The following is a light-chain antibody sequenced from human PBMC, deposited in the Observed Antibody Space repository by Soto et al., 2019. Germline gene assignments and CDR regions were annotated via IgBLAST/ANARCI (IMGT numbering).Light chain of an antibody. Sequence: DIQMTQSPSSLSASVGDRVTITCQVSQDITNYLNWYQQKPGKAPKLLIYDASHLETGVPSRFSGSGSGTDFTFTISSLQPEDFATYYCQQYDNLPLLTFGGGTRVEIK. CDR1: QDITNY. CDR3: QQYDNLPLLT. CDR2: DAS. V-gene: IGKV1-33*01. J-gene: IGKJ4*01.